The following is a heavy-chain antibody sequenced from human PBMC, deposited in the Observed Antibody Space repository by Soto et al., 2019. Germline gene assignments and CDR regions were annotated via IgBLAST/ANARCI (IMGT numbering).Heavy chain of an antibody. V-gene: IGHV3-23*01. CDR1: GFTFGIYA. J-gene: IGHJ4*02. D-gene: IGHD2-15*01. CDR3: AKDLSSYYYFDF. Sequence: EVQLLESGGDLVQPGGSLRLSCAASGFTFGIYAMTWVRQAPGKGLEWVSTISAIGGSTFYADSVKGRFTISRDNSKNTLYLQMNSLRAEDTAIYYCAKDLSSYYYFDFWGQGTLVTVSS. CDR2: ISAIGGST.